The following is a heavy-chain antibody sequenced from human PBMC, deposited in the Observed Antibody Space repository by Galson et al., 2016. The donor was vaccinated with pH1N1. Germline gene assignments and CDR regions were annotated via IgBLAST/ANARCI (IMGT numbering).Heavy chain of an antibody. D-gene: IGHD4-17*01. V-gene: IGHV5-51*03. Sequence: QSGAEVKKPGESLKISCKASGYSFTRYWIAWVRQVPGKGLEWVGVVNPGGSTIRYSPPFQGQVTISSDKSINTAYLQWISLKASDTAMYYCARQYDFGDYRGNAFDIWGQGTMVIVSS. CDR1: GYSFTRYW. J-gene: IGHJ3*02. CDR2: VNPGGSTI. CDR3: ARQYDFGDYRGNAFDI.